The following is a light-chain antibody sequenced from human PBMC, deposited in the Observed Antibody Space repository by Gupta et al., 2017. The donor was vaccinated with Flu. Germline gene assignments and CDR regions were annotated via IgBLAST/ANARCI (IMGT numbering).Light chain of an antibody. CDR2: KAS. J-gene: IGKJ1*01. CDR3: QQYNSYSWT. CDR1: QSISSW. V-gene: IGKV1-5*03. Sequence: DIQMTQSPSTLYVSVGDRVTITCRASQSISSWLAWYQQKPGKAPKLLIYKASSLESGVPSRFSGSGSGTEFTLTIISLQPDDFATYYCQQYNSYSWTFGQGTKVEIK.